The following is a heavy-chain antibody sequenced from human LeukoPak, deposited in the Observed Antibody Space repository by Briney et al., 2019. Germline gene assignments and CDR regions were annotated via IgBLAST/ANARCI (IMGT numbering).Heavy chain of an antibody. Sequence: SVKVSCKASGGTFSSYAISWVRQAPGQGLEWMGGIIPIFGTANYAQKFQGRVTITADESTSTAYMELSSLRSEDTAVYYCARDGILWPTDTAMVTHYYYGMDVWGQGTTVTVSS. V-gene: IGHV1-69*13. J-gene: IGHJ6*02. CDR1: GGTFSSYA. CDR3: ARDGILWPTDTAMVTHYYYGMDV. CDR2: IIPIFGTA. D-gene: IGHD5-18*01.